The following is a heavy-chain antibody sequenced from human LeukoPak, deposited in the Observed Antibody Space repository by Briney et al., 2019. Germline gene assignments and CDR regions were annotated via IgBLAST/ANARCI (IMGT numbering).Heavy chain of an antibody. CDR3: ARDAGLAYCGGDCYDREFYFDY. V-gene: IGHV1-69*13. D-gene: IGHD2-21*02. Sequence: SLKVSCKVSGYTLTELSMHRVRQAPGQGLKWMGGIIPIFGTANYAQKFQGRVTITADESTSAAYMELSSLRSEDTAVYYCARDAGLAYCGGDCYDREFYFDYWGQGTLVTVSS. CDR1: GYTLTELS. J-gene: IGHJ4*02. CDR2: IIPIFGTA.